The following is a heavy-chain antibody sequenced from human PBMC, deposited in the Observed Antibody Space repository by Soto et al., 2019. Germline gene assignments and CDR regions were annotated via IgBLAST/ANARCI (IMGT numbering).Heavy chain of an antibody. D-gene: IGHD6-19*01. V-gene: IGHV3-30*18. CDR1: GFTFSSYG. CDR3: AKVPLTSSGWYDPDY. J-gene: IGHJ4*02. CDR2: ISYDGSNK. Sequence: GGSLRLSCAASGFTFSSYGMHWVRQAPGKGLEWVAVISYDGSNKYYADSVKGRFTISRDNSKNTLYLQMNSLRAEDTAVYYCAKVPLTSSGWYDPDYWGQGTLVTVSS.